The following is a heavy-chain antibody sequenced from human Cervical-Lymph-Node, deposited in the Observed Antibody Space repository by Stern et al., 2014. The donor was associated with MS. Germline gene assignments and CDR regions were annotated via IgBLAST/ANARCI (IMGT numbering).Heavy chain of an antibody. CDR3: ARRLCSGGSCYDY. CDR1: GYSFTTYW. Sequence: EVQLEESGAEVKKPGESLKISCKASGYSFTTYWIGWVRQMPGKGLEWMVIIYPGDSDTRYSPSFQGQVTISADKSISTAYLQWSSLKASDTAMYYCARRLCSGGSCYDYWGQGTLVTVSS. V-gene: IGHV5-51*01. D-gene: IGHD2-15*01. J-gene: IGHJ4*02. CDR2: IYPGDSDT.